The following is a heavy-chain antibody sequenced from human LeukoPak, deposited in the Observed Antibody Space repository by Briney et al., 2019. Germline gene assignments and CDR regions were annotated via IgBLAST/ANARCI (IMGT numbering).Heavy chain of an antibody. V-gene: IGHV3-30*18. CDR1: GFTFSSYG. J-gene: IGHJ4*02. CDR3: AKDRERSSGRPPYHFDY. Sequence: PGRSLRLSCAASGFTFSSYGMHWVRQAPGKGLEWVALISYDGSNEYYADSVKGRFTISRDNSKNTLYLQMNSLRAEDTAVYYCAKDRERSSGRPPYHFDYWGQGTLVTVSS. CDR2: ISYDGSNE. D-gene: IGHD6-19*01.